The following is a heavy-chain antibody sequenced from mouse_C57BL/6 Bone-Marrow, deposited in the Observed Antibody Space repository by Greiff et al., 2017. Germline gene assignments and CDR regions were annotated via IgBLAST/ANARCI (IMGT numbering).Heavy chain of an antibody. CDR1: GYTFTSYW. CDR3: ASGLRRFAY. CDR2: IDPSDSYT. J-gene: IGHJ3*01. V-gene: IGHV1-50*01. Sequence: VQLQQPGAELVKPGASVKLSCKASGYTFTSYWMQWVKQRPGQGLEWIGEIDPSDSYTNYNQKFKGKATLTVDTSSSTAYMQLSSLTSEDSAVYYCASGLRRFAYWGQGTLVTVSA. D-gene: IGHD1-1*01.